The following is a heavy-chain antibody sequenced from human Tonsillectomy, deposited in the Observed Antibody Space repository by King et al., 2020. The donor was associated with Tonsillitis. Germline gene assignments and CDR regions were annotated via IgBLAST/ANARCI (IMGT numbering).Heavy chain of an antibody. CDR3: ARGYSWVYFQH. D-gene: IGHD3-10*01. Sequence: VQLQESGPGLVKPSETLSLTCTVSGGSISSYYWSWIRQPPGKGLEWVGYIYYSGSTNYNPPLKSRVTISVDPSKNQFSLKLSSVTAADPAVYYCARGYSWVYFQHWGQGTLVTVSS. V-gene: IGHV4-59*01. J-gene: IGHJ1*01. CDR1: GGSISSYY. CDR2: IYYSGST.